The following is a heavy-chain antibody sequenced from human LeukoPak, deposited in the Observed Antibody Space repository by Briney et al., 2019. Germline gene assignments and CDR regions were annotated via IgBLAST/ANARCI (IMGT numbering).Heavy chain of an antibody. CDR3: ARGTSRGWYGDAFDI. CDR1: GGTFSSYA. CDR2: IIPIFGTA. D-gene: IGHD6-19*01. Sequence: ASVKVSCKASGGTFSSYAISWVRQAPGQGLEWMGGIIPIFGTANYAQKFQGRVTITADKSTSTAYMELSSLRSEDTAVYYCARGTSRGWYGDAFDIWGQGTMVTVSS. J-gene: IGHJ3*02. V-gene: IGHV1-69*06.